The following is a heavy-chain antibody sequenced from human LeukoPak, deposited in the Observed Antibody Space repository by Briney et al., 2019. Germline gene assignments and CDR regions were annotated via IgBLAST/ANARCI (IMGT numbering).Heavy chain of an antibody. CDR3: ARGWELPDNWFDP. V-gene: IGHV1-69*13. CDR2: IIPIFGTA. J-gene: IGHJ5*02. CDR1: GGTFSSYA. Sequence: SVKVSCKASGGTFSSYAISWVRQAPGQGLEWMGGIIPIFGTANYAQKFQGRVTITADESTSTAYMELSSLRSEDTAVYYCARGWELPDNWFDPWGQGTLVTVSS. D-gene: IGHD1-26*01.